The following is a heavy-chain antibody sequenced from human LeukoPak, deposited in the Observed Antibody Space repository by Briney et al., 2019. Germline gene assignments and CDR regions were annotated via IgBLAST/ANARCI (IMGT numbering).Heavy chain of an antibody. CDR3: TTDAATDSSSWYYFDY. CDR1: GFSVSSNY. V-gene: IGHV3-53*01. J-gene: IGHJ4*02. D-gene: IGHD6-13*01. CDR2: IYSASST. Sequence: GGSLRLSCAASGFSVSSNYMSWVRQAPGKGLEWVSVIYSASSTYYADSVKGRFTISRDNSKNTVHLQMNSLRAEDTAVYYCTTDAATDSSSWYYFDYWGQGTLVTVSS.